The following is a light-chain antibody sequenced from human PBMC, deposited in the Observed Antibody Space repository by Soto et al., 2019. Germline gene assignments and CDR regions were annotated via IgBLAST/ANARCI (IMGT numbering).Light chain of an antibody. CDR2: DAS. CDR1: QRVSYY. J-gene: IGKJ5*01. Sequence: PGDTATLSSSASQRVSYYLAWYHQKPGQAPRLLIYDASHRATGIPVRFSGSASATDFTLTISSQDDEDVAVYYCQHRTSSITFGQGTRLEIK. V-gene: IGKV3-11*01. CDR3: QHRTSSIT.